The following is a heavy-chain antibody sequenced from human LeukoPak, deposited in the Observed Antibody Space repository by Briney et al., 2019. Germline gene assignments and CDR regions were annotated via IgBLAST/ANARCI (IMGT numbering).Heavy chain of an antibody. CDR1: GLTFSGYA. Sequence: PGGSLRLSCAASGLTFSGYALTWVRQAPGKGLEWVSTISSTGAYTYYADSAKGRFTISRDSSKNTLYLQMNSLQADDTAVYSCAKTGPGSGWARYYFDSWGQGTLVTVSS. CDR2: ISSTGAYT. D-gene: IGHD6-19*01. CDR3: AKTGPGSGWARYYFDS. V-gene: IGHV3-23*01. J-gene: IGHJ4*02.